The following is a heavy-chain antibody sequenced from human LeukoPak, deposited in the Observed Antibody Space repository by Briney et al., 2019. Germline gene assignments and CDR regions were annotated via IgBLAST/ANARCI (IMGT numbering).Heavy chain of an antibody. CDR2: IYSGGST. CDR3: ARTSIFLDY. D-gene: IGHD3-9*01. J-gene: IGHJ4*02. Sequence: GGSLRLSCTASGFTFSSYWMSWVRQAPGKGLEWVSVIYSGGSTYYADSVKGRFTISRDNSKNTLYLQMNSLRAEDTAVYYCARTSIFLDYWGQGTLVTVSS. CDR1: GFTFSSYW. V-gene: IGHV3-53*01.